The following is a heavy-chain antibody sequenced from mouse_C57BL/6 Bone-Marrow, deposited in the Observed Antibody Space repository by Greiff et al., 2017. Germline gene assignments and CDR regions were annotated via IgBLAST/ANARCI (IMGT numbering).Heavy chain of an antibody. V-gene: IGHV14-4*01. CDR1: GYNIKDDC. CDR3: SSLVGNHVDF. D-gene: IGHD2-1*01. J-gene: IGHJ2*01. Sequence: EVQLQQSGAELVRPGASVKLSCTASGYNIKDDCIHWVKQRPEQGLEWIGWIDPANGDTEYTSKFQGKATITSDTSSNTAYLQLRSLTSEDTAVYYCSSLVGNHVDFWGPGAPLPVAS. CDR2: IDPANGDT.